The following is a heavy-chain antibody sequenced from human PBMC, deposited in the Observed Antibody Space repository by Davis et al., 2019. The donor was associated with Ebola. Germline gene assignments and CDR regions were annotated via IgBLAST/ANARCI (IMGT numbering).Heavy chain of an antibody. CDR3: ARVPTYSSDYYYYGMDV. CDR2: ITPDSRTI. CDR1: GFTFRDYS. V-gene: IGHV3-48*02. Sequence: GESLKISCAASGFTFRDYSMDWVRQAPGGQLEWLSYITPDSRTIYYADSVKGRFTISRDNARNSLFLQMDSLRDDDTAVYYCARVPTYSSDYYYYGMDVWGKGTTVTVSS. D-gene: IGHD6-25*01. J-gene: IGHJ6*04.